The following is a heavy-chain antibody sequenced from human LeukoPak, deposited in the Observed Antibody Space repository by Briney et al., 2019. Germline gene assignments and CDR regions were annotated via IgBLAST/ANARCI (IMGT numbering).Heavy chain of an antibody. CDR1: GFTFSSYW. CDR3: ARDNYYSIDY. V-gene: IGHV3-74*01. J-gene: IGHJ4*02. D-gene: IGHD1-26*01. Sequence: GGSLRLSCAASGFTFSSYWMSWVRQAPGKGLVCVSRINSDGTSTVYADSVKGRFTISRDNAKNTVYLQMSGLGVDDTAVYYCARDNYYSIDYWGQGTLVTVSS. CDR2: INSDGTST.